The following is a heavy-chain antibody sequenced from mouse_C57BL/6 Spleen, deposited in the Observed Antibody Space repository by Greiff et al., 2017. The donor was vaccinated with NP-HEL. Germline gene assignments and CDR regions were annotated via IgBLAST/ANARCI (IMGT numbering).Heavy chain of an antibody. V-gene: IGHV1-69*01. CDR2: IDPSDSYT. Sequence: VQLQQSGAELVMPGASVKLSCKASGYTFTSYWMHWVKQRPGQGLEWIGEIDPSDSYTNYNQKFKGKSTLTVDKSSSTAYMQLSSLTSEDSAVYYCARSPTSHWYFDVWGTGTTVTVSS. J-gene: IGHJ1*03. D-gene: IGHD6-1*01. CDR1: GYTFTSYW. CDR3: ARSPTSHWYFDV.